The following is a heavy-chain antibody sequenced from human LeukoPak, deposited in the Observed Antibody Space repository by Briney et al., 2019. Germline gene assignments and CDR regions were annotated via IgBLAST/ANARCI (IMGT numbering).Heavy chain of an antibody. D-gene: IGHD5-18*01. CDR1: GYIFTSYW. V-gene: IGHV5-10-1*01. J-gene: IGHJ4*02. CDR3: ARQPYSYGSSFDS. Sequence: GESLKISCKGSGYIFTSYWIGWVRQLPGKGLEWMGRIDPSDSYTKYSPSFQGRVSISADKSISTAYLQWSSLKASDTAMYYCARQPYSYGSSFDSWGQGTLVTVSS. CDR2: IDPSDSYT.